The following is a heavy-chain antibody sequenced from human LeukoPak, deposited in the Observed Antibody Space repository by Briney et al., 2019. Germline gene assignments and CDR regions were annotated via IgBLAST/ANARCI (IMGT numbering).Heavy chain of an antibody. V-gene: IGHV3-23*01. CDR2: ISGSGSST. CDR1: GFTFTTYT. J-gene: IGHJ3*02. Sequence: PGGSLTLSCAASGFTFTTYTMSWVRQAPGKGLEWVSGISGSGSSTYYADSVKGRFTISRDNSKNTLYLQMSSLRAEDTAVYYCARSIAVAIDAFDIWGQGTMVTVSS. CDR3: ARSIAVAIDAFDI. D-gene: IGHD6-13*01.